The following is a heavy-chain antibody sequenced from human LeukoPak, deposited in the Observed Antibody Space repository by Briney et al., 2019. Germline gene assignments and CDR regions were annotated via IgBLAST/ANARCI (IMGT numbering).Heavy chain of an antibody. J-gene: IGHJ6*03. D-gene: IGHD2-2*01. Sequence: GASVKVSCKTSGYTFTNYGFSWVRQAPGQGLEWMGWISAYSGNTNYAQKLQGRVTMTTDTSTSTAYMELRSLRSDDTAVYYCARVHFKVVPAAKGYYYYYMDVWAKGPRSPSP. CDR3: ARVHFKVVPAAKGYYYYYMDV. CDR1: GYTFTNYG. CDR2: ISAYSGNT. V-gene: IGHV1-18*01.